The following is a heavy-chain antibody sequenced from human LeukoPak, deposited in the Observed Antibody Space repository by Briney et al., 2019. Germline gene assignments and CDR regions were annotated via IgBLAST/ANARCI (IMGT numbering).Heavy chain of an antibody. CDR3: ARIAAPGNRRLNF. J-gene: IGHJ4*02. Sequence: ASVKVSCKASGYTFTTYDINWVRQAAGQGLEWMGWMNPNSGNTGNAPKFQGRVTMTRNTSISTAYMELTSLTSEDTAVYFCARIAAPGNRRLNFWGQGTLVTVSS. D-gene: IGHD6-13*01. CDR2: MNPNSGNT. CDR1: GYTFTTYD. V-gene: IGHV1-8*01.